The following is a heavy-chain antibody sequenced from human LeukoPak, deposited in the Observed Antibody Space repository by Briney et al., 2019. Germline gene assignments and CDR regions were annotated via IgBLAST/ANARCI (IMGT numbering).Heavy chain of an antibody. Sequence: PXXGTANYAQKFQGRVTITADESTSTAYMELSSLRSEDTAVYYCARGGDSSSITTYYYYYYMDVWGKGTTVTVSS. D-gene: IGHD6-13*01. J-gene: IGHJ6*03. CDR2: PXXGTA. CDR3: ARGGDSSSITTYYYYYYMDV. V-gene: IGHV1-69*01.